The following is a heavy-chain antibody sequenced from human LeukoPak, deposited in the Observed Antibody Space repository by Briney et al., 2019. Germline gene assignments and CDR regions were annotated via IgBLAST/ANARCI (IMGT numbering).Heavy chain of an antibody. V-gene: IGHV1-2*02. CDR2: IYPNRGGT. CDR3: ARAYDGSGNLDY. D-gene: IGHD3-22*01. Sequence: ASVKVSCKGSGYTFTDYYMYWVRQAPGQGLEWMGWIYPNRGGTNDAQKFQGRVTMTRDTSINTAYMELSRLRSDDTAVYYCARAYDGSGNLDYWGQGTLVTVSS. J-gene: IGHJ4*02. CDR1: GYTFTDYY.